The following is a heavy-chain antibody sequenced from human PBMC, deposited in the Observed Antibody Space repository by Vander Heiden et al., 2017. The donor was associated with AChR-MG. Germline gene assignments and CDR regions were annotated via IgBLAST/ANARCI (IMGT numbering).Heavy chain of an antibody. Sequence: QVQLQQVGAGLLKPSETLSLTCSVYGGSFSGYYWSWVRQPPGKGLEWIGEINHRGSTNYNPSLKSRVTISVDTSKNQFSLKLSSVTAADTAVYYCARGRFVTSYSGSYQDYWGQGTLVTVSS. J-gene: IGHJ4*02. D-gene: IGHD1-26*01. CDR1: GGSFSGYY. CDR3: ARGRFVTSYSGSYQDY. CDR2: INHRGST. V-gene: IGHV4-34*01.